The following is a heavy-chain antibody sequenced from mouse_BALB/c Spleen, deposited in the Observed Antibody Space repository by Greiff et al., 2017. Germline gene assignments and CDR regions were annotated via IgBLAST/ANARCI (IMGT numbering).Heavy chain of an antibody. D-gene: IGHD2-1*01. CDR2: ISSGSSTI. J-gene: IGHJ2*01. CDR1: GFTFSSFG. CDR3: ARNGYYGPFDY. Sequence: EVKLVESGGGLVQPGGSRKLSCAASGFTFSSFGMHWVRQAPEKGLEWVAYISSGSSTIYYADTVKGRFTISRDNPKNTLFLQMTSLRSEDTAMYYCARNGYYGPFDYWGQGTTLTVSS. V-gene: IGHV5-17*02.